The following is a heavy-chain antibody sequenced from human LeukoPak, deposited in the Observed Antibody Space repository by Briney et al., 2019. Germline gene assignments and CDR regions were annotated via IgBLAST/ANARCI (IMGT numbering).Heavy chain of an antibody. V-gene: IGHV3-7*03. J-gene: IGHJ6*02. CDR2: INHNGNVN. Sequence: EGSLRLSCAASGFTFSSCWMNWARQAPGKGLEWVASINHNGNVNYYVDSVKGRFTISRDNAKNSLYLQMSNLRAEDTAVYFCARGGGLDVWGQGATVTVSS. CDR3: ARGGGLDV. D-gene: IGHD3-16*01. CDR1: GFTFSSCW.